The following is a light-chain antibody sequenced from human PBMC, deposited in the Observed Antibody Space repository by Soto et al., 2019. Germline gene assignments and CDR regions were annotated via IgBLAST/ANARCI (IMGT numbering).Light chain of an antibody. Sequence: QSVLTQPASVSGSPGQSITISCTGTSSDVGAYDYVSWYQQHPDKAPKLMIYEVSYRPPGVSNRFSGSKSVNTATLTISGLQAEDEADYYCSSYTSSSTRVFGTGTKLTVL. CDR1: SSDVGAYDY. CDR3: SSYTSSSTRV. J-gene: IGLJ1*01. V-gene: IGLV2-14*03. CDR2: EVS.